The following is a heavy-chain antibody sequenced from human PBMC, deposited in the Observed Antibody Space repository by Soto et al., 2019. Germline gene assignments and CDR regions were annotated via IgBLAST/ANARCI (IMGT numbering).Heavy chain of an antibody. CDR3: ARESSGNYYYDY. J-gene: IGHJ4*02. CDR2: IYSGGST. D-gene: IGHD1-26*01. CDR1: GFTVSSNY. Sequence: GSLRLSCVVSGFTVSSNYMTWVRQTPGKGLEWISVIYSGGSTYYADSVKGRFTISRDNSKNTLYLQMNSLRGEDTAVYYCARESSGNYYYDYWGQGTLVTVSS. V-gene: IGHV3-53*01.